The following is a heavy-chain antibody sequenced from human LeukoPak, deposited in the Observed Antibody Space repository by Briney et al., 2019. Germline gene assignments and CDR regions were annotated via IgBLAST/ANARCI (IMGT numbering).Heavy chain of an antibody. CDR2: ISGRGSST. V-gene: IGHV3-23*01. CDR1: GFTFSNYA. D-gene: IGHD3-3*01. J-gene: IGHJ3*02. Sequence: GGSLRLSCAASGFTFSNYAMSWVRQAPGKGLECVSTISGRGSSTYYADSVKGRFTISRDNSKNALFLQMNSLRAEDTAVYYCAKRITIFGVARGDAFDIWGQGTMVTVSS. CDR3: AKRITIFGVARGDAFDI.